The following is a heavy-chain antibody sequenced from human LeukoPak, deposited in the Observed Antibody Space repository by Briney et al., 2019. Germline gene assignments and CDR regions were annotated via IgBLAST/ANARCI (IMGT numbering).Heavy chain of an antibody. J-gene: IGHJ4*02. Sequence: PGGTLRLSCAASGFTFSTYAMSWVRQAPGKGLEWVSLISGSGGSTYYADSVKGRFTISRDNGKNTLSLQMNSLRAEDTALYYCANERLTTTTFDSCGRGTLVTVSS. CDR2: ISGSGGST. CDR1: GFTFSTYA. CDR3: ANERLTTTTFDS. D-gene: IGHD4-11*01. V-gene: IGHV3-23*01.